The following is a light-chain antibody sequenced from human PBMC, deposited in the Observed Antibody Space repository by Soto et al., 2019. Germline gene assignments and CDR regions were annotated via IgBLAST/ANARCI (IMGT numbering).Light chain of an antibody. CDR1: QSISHY. CDR2: AAS. J-gene: IGKJ4*01. V-gene: IGKV1-39*01. Sequence: DIQMTQSPSSLSASVGDRVTITCRASQSISHYLTWYQQKPGKAPTVLIYAASSLLSGVPSRFSGSGSGTHFTLTISSLQPEDFATYYCQQSDSPPLTFGGGTKVE. CDR3: QQSDSPPLT.